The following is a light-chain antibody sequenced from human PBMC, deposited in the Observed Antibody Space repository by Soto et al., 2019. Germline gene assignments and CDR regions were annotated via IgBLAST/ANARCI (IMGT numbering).Light chain of an antibody. CDR2: DNS. J-gene: IGLJ2*01. Sequence: QSVLTQPPSVSGAPGQRVTISCTGSSSNIGAGYDVHWYQQLPGTAPKLLIYDNSNRPSGVPDRFSGSKSGISASLAITGLPAEDEADYYCHSYDSSLSHGVFGGGTKLTVL. V-gene: IGLV1-40*01. CDR1: SSNIGAGYD. CDR3: HSYDSSLSHGV.